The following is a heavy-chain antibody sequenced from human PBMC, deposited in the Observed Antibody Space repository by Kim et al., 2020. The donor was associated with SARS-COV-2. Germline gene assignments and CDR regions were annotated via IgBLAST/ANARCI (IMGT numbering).Heavy chain of an antibody. CDR3: AKAMRAMVNLPDY. Sequence: ADFAKGRFTIAKDNAQNSRFLQMNSLRLEDTAFYYCAKAMRAMVNLPDYWGQGTLVTVSS. J-gene: IGHJ4*02. D-gene: IGHD5-18*01. V-gene: IGHV3-9*01.